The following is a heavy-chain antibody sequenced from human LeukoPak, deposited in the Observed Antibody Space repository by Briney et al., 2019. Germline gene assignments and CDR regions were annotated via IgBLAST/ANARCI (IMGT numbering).Heavy chain of an antibody. D-gene: IGHD3-10*01. Sequence: TSETLSLTCAVYGGSFSGYYWSWIRQSPGKGLEWIGETSHSGSTNYNPSLNSRVTISVDASKKQVSLKLRSVTAADTAVYYCARLTSELPPGGLYYSYYMDLWGKGTTVTVSS. CDR3: ARLTSELPPGGLYYSYYMDL. CDR2: TSHSGST. V-gene: IGHV4-34*01. CDR1: GGSFSGYY. J-gene: IGHJ6*03.